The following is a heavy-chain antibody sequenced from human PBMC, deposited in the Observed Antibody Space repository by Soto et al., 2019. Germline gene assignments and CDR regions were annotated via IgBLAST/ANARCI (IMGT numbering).Heavy chain of an antibody. Sequence: GGSLRLSCAASGFTFSDYYLSWIRQAPGKGLEWVSYISNSGSTIYYADSVKGRFTISRDNAKNSLYLQMNSLRAEDTAVYYCARGSGPDWLLWGAFDIWGQGTMVTVAS. CDR1: GFTFSDYY. D-gene: IGHD3-9*01. CDR3: ARGSGPDWLLWGAFDI. CDR2: ISNSGSTI. J-gene: IGHJ3*02. V-gene: IGHV3-11*01.